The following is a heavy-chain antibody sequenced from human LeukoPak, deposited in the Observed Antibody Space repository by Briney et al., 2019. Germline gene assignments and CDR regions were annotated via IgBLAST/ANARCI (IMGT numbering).Heavy chain of an antibody. Sequence: PSETLSLTCTVSGGSISSYYWSWIRQPAGKGLEWIGRIYTSGSTNYNPSLKSRVTMSVDTSKNQFSLKPSSVTAADTAVYYCARDPEECSSTSCYSDAFDIWGQGTMVTVSS. J-gene: IGHJ3*02. D-gene: IGHD2-2*01. V-gene: IGHV4-4*07. CDR3: ARDPEECSSTSCYSDAFDI. CDR1: GGSISSYY. CDR2: IYTSGST.